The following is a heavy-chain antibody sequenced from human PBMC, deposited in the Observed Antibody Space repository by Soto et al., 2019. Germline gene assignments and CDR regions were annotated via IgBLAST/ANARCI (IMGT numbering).Heavy chain of an antibody. CDR1: GFTFSDYS. D-gene: IGHD4-17*01. V-gene: IGHV3-48*04. Sequence: EVQLVESGGGLVQPGGSLRLSCAASGFTFSDYSINWVRQAPGKGLEWISYISRSSNTIFYADSVKGRFTISRDNAKNSLNLQMNSLGADDTAVYFCARGWAEMTTVTSRRMDVWGQGTTVIVSS. J-gene: IGHJ6*02. CDR3: ARGWAEMTTVTSRRMDV. CDR2: ISRSSNTI.